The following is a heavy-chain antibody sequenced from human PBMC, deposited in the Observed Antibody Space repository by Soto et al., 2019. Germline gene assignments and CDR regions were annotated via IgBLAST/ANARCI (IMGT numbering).Heavy chain of an antibody. V-gene: IGHV4-59*13. CDR3: ARDTQYGGGDWYEDWFDS. CDR1: GGSIRDYF. J-gene: IGHJ5*01. Sequence: QVQLQESGPGLLRPSETLSLSCTVSGGSIRDYFWSWIRQPPGKGLEWIGHIYHTGRANYDSSLKPRVTMSLDTSKNQFSLKLTSVTAADTAVYYCARDTQYGGGDWYEDWFDSWGPGTLVTVSS. CDR2: IYHTGRA. D-gene: IGHD2-21*02.